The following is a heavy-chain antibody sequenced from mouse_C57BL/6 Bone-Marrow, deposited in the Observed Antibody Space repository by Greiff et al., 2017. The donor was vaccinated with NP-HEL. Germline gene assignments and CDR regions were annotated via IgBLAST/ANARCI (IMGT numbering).Heavy chain of an antibody. CDR2: IRSKSNNYAT. CDR1: GFSFNTYA. J-gene: IGHJ3*01. D-gene: IGHD4-1*01. Sequence: EVMLVESGGGLVQPKGSLKLSCAASGFSFNTYAMNWVRQAPGKGLEWVARIRSKSNNYATYYADSVKDRFTISRDDSESMLYLQMNNLKTEDTAMYYCVSQLTGKFAYWGQGTLVTVSA. CDR3: VSQLTGKFAY. V-gene: IGHV10-1*01.